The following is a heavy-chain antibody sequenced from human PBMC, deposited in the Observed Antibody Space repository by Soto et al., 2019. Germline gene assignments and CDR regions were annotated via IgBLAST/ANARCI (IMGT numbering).Heavy chain of an antibody. CDR1: GFSVSDNS. D-gene: IGHD5-12*01. Sequence: RGSLRLSCAASGFSVSDNSMNWVRQAPGKGLEWVSFIYSDSVGGNTYYADFVKGRFTISRDTSTNTVYLQMNRLTVEDTAVYYCARARDGYNFLYEPTWGQGTLVTVSS. CDR2: IYSDSVGGNT. V-gene: IGHV3-53*01. J-gene: IGHJ4*02. CDR3: ARARDGYNFLYEPT.